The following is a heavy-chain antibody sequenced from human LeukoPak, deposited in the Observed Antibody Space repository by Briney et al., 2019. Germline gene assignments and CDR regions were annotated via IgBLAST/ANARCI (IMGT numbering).Heavy chain of an antibody. Sequence: GGSLRLSCAASGFTFSSYWMSWVRQAPGKGLEWVANIKQDGSQTYYVDSVKGRFTIARNNAKNSLYLQMNSLRAEDTAVYYCAREWLRGGNWFDPWGQGTPVTVSS. CDR3: AREWLRGGNWFDP. J-gene: IGHJ5*02. D-gene: IGHD6-19*01. CDR1: GFTFSSYW. CDR2: IKQDGSQT. V-gene: IGHV3-7*01.